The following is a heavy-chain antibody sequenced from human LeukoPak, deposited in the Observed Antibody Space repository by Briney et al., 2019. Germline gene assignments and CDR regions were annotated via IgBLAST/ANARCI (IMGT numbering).Heavy chain of an antibody. D-gene: IGHD2-2*01. V-gene: IGHV3-9*01. CDR1: GFTFDDYA. CDR3: AKDMRGMPVDAFDI. CDR2: ISWKSGSI. Sequence: GGSLRLACAAAGFTFDDYAMHWVRQAPGKGLEWVSGISWKSGSIGYADSGKGRFTISRDNAKNSLYLQMNSLRAEDTALYYCAKDMRGMPVDAFDIWGQGTMVTVSS. J-gene: IGHJ3*02.